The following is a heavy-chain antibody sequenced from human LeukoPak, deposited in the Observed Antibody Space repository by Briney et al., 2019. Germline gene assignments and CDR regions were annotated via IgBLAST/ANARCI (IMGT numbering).Heavy chain of an antibody. CDR3: VRDRGYSTFDY. Sequence: GGSLRLSCAGSGFPFSNYWMAWVRQAPGKGLEWLANMKEDGGEINYVDSVKGRFTISRDNAKNSLDLQMNSLRVDDTAVYYCVRDRGYSTFDYWGQGTLVIVSS. J-gene: IGHJ4*02. V-gene: IGHV3-7*01. D-gene: IGHD4-23*01. CDR2: MKEDGGEI. CDR1: GFPFSNYW.